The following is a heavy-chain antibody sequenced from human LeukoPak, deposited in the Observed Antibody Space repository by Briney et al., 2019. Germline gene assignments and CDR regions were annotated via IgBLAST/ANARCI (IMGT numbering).Heavy chain of an antibody. J-gene: IGHJ1*01. V-gene: IGHV3-48*04. D-gene: IGHD3-9*01. Sequence: GSLRLSCAASGFTFSGYGMHWVRQAPGKGLEWVSYIISSSSTIYYADSVKGRFTISRDNAKNSLYLQMNSLRAEDTAVYYCARDILTGSQSRFQHWGQGTLVTVSS. CDR1: GFTFSGYG. CDR2: IISSSSTI. CDR3: ARDILTGSQSRFQH.